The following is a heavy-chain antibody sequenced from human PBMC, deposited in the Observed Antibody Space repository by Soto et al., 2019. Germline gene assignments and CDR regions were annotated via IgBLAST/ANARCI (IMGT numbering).Heavy chain of an antibody. V-gene: IGHV1-69*06. Sequence: SVKVSCKAPGGTFSSYAISWVRQAPGQGLEWMGGIIPIFGTANYAQKFQGRVTITADKSTSTAYMELSSLRSEDTAVYYCARSVLGIAAAGADYYYYGMDVWGQGTTVTVSS. D-gene: IGHD6-13*01. J-gene: IGHJ6*02. CDR3: ARSVLGIAAAGADYYYYGMDV. CDR2: IIPIFGTA. CDR1: GGTFSSYA.